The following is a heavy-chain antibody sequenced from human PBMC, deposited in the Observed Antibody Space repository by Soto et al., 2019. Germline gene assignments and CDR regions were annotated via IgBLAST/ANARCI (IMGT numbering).Heavy chain of an antibody. CDR1: GYSFSGYD. CDR2: VSTSIRST. V-gene: IGHV1-18*04. Sequence: QGKLVQSGPEVKKPGASVKVSCTASGYSFSGYDITWVRQAPGQGLEWLGWVSTSIRSTMSAEKLQGRLTMTTDTSTTTVYMELRGLTSGDTAVYYCARDSGAALYGEDALDIWGQVTMVSVSS. D-gene: IGHD3-10*01. J-gene: IGHJ3*02. CDR3: ARDSGAALYGEDALDI.